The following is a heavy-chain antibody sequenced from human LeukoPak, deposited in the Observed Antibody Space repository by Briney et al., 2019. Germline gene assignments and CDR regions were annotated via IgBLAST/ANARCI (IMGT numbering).Heavy chain of an antibody. Sequence: GGSLRLSCAASGFSVSNNYMSWVRQAPGKGLEWVSVIYSGGSTFYADSVKGRFTISRDNSKNTLYLQINSLRDEDTAVYYCARDGDDYHDSSGPHDYWGQGTLVTVSS. CDR2: IYSGGST. D-gene: IGHD3-22*01. CDR1: GFSVSNNY. V-gene: IGHV3-66*01. J-gene: IGHJ4*02. CDR3: ARDGDDYHDSSGPHDY.